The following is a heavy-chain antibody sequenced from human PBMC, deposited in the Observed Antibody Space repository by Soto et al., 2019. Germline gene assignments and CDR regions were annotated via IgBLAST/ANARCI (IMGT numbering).Heavy chain of an antibody. CDR3: ARIRPYDILTGPIDY. D-gene: IGHD3-9*01. CDR2: ISSSRSYI. CDR1: GFTFSSYS. J-gene: IGHJ4*02. V-gene: IGHV3-21*01. Sequence: EVQLVESGGGLVKPGGSLRLSCAASGFTFSSYSMNWVRPAPGKGLEWVSSISSSRSYIYYADSVKGRFTISRDNAKNSLDLQMNSLRAEDTAGYYCARIRPYDILTGPIDYWGQGTLVTVSS.